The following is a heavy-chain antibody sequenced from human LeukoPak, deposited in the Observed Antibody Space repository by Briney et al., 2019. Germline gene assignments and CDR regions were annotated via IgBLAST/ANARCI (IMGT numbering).Heavy chain of an antibody. CDR1: EYTFTGYY. J-gene: IGHJ4*02. Sequence: ASVKVSCKASEYTFTGYYMHWMRQAPGQGLEWMGWINPNSGDTNHAQKFQGRVTMTRDTSISTAYMELSRLRSDDMAVYSCARETIAVAGAFDYWGQGTLVTVSS. V-gene: IGHV1-2*02. CDR3: ARETIAVAGAFDY. CDR2: INPNSGDT. D-gene: IGHD6-19*01.